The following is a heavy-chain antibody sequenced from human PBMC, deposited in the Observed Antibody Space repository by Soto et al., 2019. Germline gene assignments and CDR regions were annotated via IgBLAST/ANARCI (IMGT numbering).Heavy chain of an antibody. D-gene: IGHD2-2*02. CDR1: GYTFTSYG. CDR3: ARRIVVVPAAIRPAFDI. J-gene: IGHJ3*02. V-gene: IGHV1-18*01. CDR2: ISAYNGNT. Sequence: ASVKVSCKASGYTFTSYGISWVRQAPGQGLEWMGWISAYNGNTNYAQKLQGRVTMTTDTSTSTAYMELRSLRSDYTAVYYCARRIVVVPAAIRPAFDIWGQGTMVTVSS.